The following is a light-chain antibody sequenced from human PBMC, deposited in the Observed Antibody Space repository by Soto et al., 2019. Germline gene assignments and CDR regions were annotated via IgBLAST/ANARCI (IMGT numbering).Light chain of an antibody. V-gene: IGKV1-39*01. Sequence: DIQMTQSPSSLSASVGDRVTITCRASQSISNFLNWYQQKPGKAPKLLIYAASSFQSGVPSRFSGSGSGTAFTLTISSLQPEDFATYYCQQSYSTPRTFGQGTKVAIK. CDR3: QQSYSTPRT. J-gene: IGKJ1*01. CDR1: QSISNF. CDR2: AAS.